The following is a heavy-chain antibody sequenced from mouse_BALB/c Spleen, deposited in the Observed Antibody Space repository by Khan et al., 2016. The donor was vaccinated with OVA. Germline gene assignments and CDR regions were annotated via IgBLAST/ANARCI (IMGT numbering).Heavy chain of an antibody. CDR1: GFSLTSFC. J-gene: IGHJ4*01. CDR2: IWAGGST. D-gene: IGHD4-1*01. CDR3: AKTGYAMNY. Sequence: QVQLKQSGPGLVAPSQSLSITCTVSGFSLTSFCVHWVRQPPGKGLEWLGLIWAGGSTNYNSALMSRMSISKDNSKSQVLFKMNSLQTDDTAMSYCAKTGYAMNYWGQGTSGTVSS. V-gene: IGHV2-9*02.